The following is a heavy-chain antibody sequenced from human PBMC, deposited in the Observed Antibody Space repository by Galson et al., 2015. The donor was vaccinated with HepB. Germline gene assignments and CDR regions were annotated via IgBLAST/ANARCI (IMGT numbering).Heavy chain of an antibody. CDR3: TPQMITFGGPLMDV. D-gene: IGHD3-16*01. Sequence: SLRLSCAASGFTFSGSAMHWVRQASGKGLEWVGRIRSKANSYATAYAASVKGRFTISRDDSKNTAYLQMNSLKTEDTAVYYCTPQMITFGGPLMDVWGQGTTVTVSS. V-gene: IGHV3-73*01. CDR2: IRSKANSYAT. J-gene: IGHJ6*02. CDR1: GFTFSGSA.